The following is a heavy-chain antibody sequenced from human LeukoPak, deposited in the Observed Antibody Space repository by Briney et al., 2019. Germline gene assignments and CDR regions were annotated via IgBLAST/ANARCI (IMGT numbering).Heavy chain of an antibody. D-gene: IGHD5-24*01. V-gene: IGHV4-34*01. CDR3: TRYGKGRWLTATQPFRYFDL. Sequence: SETLSLTCAVYGVSFSAYYWSWIRQPPGKGLEWIGEINHSGSTNYNPSLKSRVTISVDTSKNQFSLKLSSVTAADTAVYYCTRYGKGRWLTATQPFRYFDLWGRGTLVTVSS. J-gene: IGHJ2*01. CDR1: GVSFSAYY. CDR2: INHSGST.